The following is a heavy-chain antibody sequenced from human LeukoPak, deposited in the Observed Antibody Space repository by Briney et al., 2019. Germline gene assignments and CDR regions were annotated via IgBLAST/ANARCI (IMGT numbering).Heavy chain of an antibody. D-gene: IGHD6-13*01. V-gene: IGHV1-69*05. CDR2: IIPIFGTA. Sequence: VASVKVSCKASGGTFSSYAISWVRQAPGQGLELMGRIIPIFGTANYTQKFQGRVTITTDESTSTAYMELSSLRSEDTAVYYCARALAAAGPLLFDPWGQGTLVTVSS. J-gene: IGHJ5*02. CDR3: ARALAAAGPLLFDP. CDR1: GGTFSSYA.